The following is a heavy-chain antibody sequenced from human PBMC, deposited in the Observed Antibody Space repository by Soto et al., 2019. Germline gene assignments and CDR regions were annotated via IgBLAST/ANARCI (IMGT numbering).Heavy chain of an antibody. Sequence: ASVKVSCKASGFTFSSSALHWVRQAPGQGLEWIGWINPNSGSTNYAQKFQGWVTMTRDTSISTAYMELSRLRSDDTAVYYCASRQLSHGMDVWGQGTTVTVSS. CDR1: GFTFSSSA. J-gene: IGHJ6*02. CDR3: ASRQLSHGMDV. D-gene: IGHD2-2*01. CDR2: INPNSGST. V-gene: IGHV1-2*04.